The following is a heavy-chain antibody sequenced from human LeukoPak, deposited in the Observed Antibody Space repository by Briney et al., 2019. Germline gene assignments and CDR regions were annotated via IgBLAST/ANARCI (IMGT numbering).Heavy chain of an antibody. CDR1: GGSISSSSYY. J-gene: IGHJ4*02. D-gene: IGHD2-15*01. CDR2: IYYSGST. V-gene: IGHV4-39*07. Sequence: PSETLSLTCTVSGGSISSSSYYWGWIRQPPGKGLEWIGSIYYSGSTYYNPSLKSRVTISVDTSKNQFSLNLSSLTAADTAVYYCGGGRGGYFDYWGQGTLVTVSS. CDR3: GGGRGGYFDY.